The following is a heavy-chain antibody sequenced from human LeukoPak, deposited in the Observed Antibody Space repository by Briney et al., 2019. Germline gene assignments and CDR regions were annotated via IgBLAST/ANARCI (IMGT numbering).Heavy chain of an antibody. CDR3: ARRGYGDYAPFDY. J-gene: IGHJ4*02. D-gene: IGHD4-17*01. CDR1: GFTFSTYA. CDR2: INSGGTT. V-gene: IGHV3-23*01. Sequence: GGSLRLSCAASGFTFSTYAMTWVRQPPGKGLEWVSSINSGGTTYYADSVTGRFTISRDNSKNTLYLQMNSLRAEDTAVYYCARRGYGDYAPFDYWGQGTLVTVSS.